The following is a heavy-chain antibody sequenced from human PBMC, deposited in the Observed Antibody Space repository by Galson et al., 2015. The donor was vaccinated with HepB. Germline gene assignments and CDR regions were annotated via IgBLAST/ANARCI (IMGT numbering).Heavy chain of an antibody. CDR1: GYSFTTYW. CDR3: ARHGLYYYGSGSSIDS. J-gene: IGHJ4*02. CDR2: IYPGDSDT. D-gene: IGHD3-10*01. Sequence: QSGAEVKKPGESLKISCKASGYSFTTYWIGWVRQMPGKGLEWMGIIYPGDSDTRYSPSFQGQVIISADKSITTAYLQWSSLKASDTAMYYCARHGLYYYGSGSSIDSWGQGTLVTVSS. V-gene: IGHV5-51*01.